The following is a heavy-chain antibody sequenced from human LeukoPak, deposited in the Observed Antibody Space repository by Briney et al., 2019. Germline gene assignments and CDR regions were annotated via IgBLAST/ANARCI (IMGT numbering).Heavy chain of an antibody. Sequence: SETLSLTCTVSGGSISSGDYYWSWIRQPPGKGLEWIGYIYYSGSTYYNPSLKSQVTISVDTSKNQFSLKLSSVTAADTAVYYCAREANYYDSSGYLSAAFDIWGQGTMVTVSS. CDR2: IYYSGST. D-gene: IGHD3-22*01. V-gene: IGHV4-30-4*01. CDR3: AREANYYDSSGYLSAAFDI. J-gene: IGHJ3*02. CDR1: GGSISSGDYY.